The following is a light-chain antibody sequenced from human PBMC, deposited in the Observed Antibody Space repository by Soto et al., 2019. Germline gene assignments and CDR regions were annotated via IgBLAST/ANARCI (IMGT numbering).Light chain of an antibody. Sequence: DIQMTQSPSSLSASVGDRVTITCRASQGIRNYLAWYQQIPGKVPKLLISAASTLQSGVPSRFSGSGSGTAFTLTISSLQPEDVATYYCQKYTDVPTFGGGTKVEIK. V-gene: IGKV1-27*01. CDR2: AAS. J-gene: IGKJ4*01. CDR1: QGIRNY. CDR3: QKYTDVPT.